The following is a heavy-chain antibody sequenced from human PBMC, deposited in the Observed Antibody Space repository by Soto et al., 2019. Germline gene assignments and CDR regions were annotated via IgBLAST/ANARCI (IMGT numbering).Heavy chain of an antibody. CDR1: GGSISRGDYF. D-gene: IGHD3-3*01. V-gene: IGHV4-30-4*01. J-gene: IGHJ6*02. CDR2: IYYSGST. CDR3: ARRGMNNDFWSGYSSYYYYAMDV. Sequence: QVRLQESGPGLVKPSQTLSLTCTVSGGSISRGDYFWSWIRQPPGRGLEWIGFIYYSGSTYYNPSLKSRLTISMDTSKNEFSLKLTSVTAADTAVYHCARRGMNNDFWSGYSSYYYYAMDVWGQGTTVTVSS.